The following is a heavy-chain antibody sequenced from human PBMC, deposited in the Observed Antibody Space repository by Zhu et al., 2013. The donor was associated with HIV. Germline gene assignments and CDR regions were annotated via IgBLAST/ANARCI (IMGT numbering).Heavy chain of an antibody. CDR2: INPSGGST. J-gene: IGHJ2*01. CDR1: GYTFTSYY. Sequence: QVQLVQSGSEVKKPGASVKVSCKASGYTFTSYYMHWVRQAPGQGLEWMGIINPSGGSTSYAQKFQGRVTMTRDTSTSTVYMELSSLRSEDTAVYYCARGIAARPGLDWYFDLWGRGTLVTVSS. CDR3: ARGIAARPGLDWYFDL. V-gene: IGHV1-46*01. D-gene: IGHD6-6*01.